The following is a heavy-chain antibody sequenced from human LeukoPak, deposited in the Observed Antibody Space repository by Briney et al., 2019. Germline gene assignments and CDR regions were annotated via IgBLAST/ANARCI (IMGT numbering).Heavy chain of an antibody. V-gene: IGHV4-39*07. D-gene: IGHD3-9*01. CDR1: GVSISSGSNY. J-gene: IGHJ3*02. CDR3: ARSAGYGLVGI. Sequence: SETLSLTCRVSGVSISSGSNYWGWIRQPPGKTLEWIGSIYSSGSTYYNSSFKSRVIILIDTAKNHFSLNLSSVTAADTAVYYCARSAGYGLVGIWGQGTMVTVSS. CDR2: IYSSGST.